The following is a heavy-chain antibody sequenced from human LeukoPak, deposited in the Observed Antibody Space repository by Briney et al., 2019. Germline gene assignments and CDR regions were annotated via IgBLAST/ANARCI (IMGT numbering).Heavy chain of an antibody. Sequence: SVKVSCKASGGTFSSYAISWVRQAPGQGLEWMGGIIPIFGTANYAQKFQGRVAITADESTSTAYMELSSLRSEDTAVYYCARDAGTTLLHWFDPWGQGTLVTVSS. D-gene: IGHD1-7*01. CDR3: ARDAGTTLLHWFDP. J-gene: IGHJ5*02. CDR2: IIPIFGTA. CDR1: GGTFSSYA. V-gene: IGHV1-69*13.